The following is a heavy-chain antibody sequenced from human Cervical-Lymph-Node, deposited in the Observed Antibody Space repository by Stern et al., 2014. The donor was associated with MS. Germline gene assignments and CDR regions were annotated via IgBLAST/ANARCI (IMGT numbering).Heavy chain of an antibody. V-gene: IGHV4-31*03. CDR2: IYYSGST. J-gene: IGHJ4*02. D-gene: IGHD1-26*01. Sequence: QLQLQESGPGLVKPSQTLSLTCTVSGGSISSGGYYWSWIRQHPGKGLEWIGYIYYSGSTYYNPSLKSRVTISVDTSKNQFSLKLSSVTAADTAVYYCARAFYSGSYYGNYFDYWGQGTLVTVSS. CDR3: ARAFYSGSYYGNYFDY. CDR1: GGSISSGGYY.